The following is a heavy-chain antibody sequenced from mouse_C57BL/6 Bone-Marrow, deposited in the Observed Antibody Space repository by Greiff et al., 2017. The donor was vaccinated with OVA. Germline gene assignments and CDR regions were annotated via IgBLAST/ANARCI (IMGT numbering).Heavy chain of an antibody. CDR2: IYPGDGDT. Sequence: VQLQQSGAELVKPGASVKISCKASGYAFSSYWMNWVKQRPGKGLEWIGQIYPGDGDTNYNGKFKGKATLTADKSSSTAYMQLSSLTSEDSAVYFCARAYYYGSGSCAIGSWGRGTPVTVSS. D-gene: IGHD1-1*01. V-gene: IGHV1-80*01. CDR3: ARAYYYGSGSCAIGS. CDR1: GYAFSSYW. J-gene: IGHJ4*01.